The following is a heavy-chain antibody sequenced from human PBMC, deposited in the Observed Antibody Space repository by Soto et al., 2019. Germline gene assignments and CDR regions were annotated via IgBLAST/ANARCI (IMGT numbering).Heavy chain of an antibody. D-gene: IGHD2-21*01. CDR2: TYYSGST. CDR3: ARGRPGEGMDV. Sequence: SETLSRTCTVSGGSISGGGYYWSWIRQHPGKGLEWIGYTYYSGSTYYNPSLKSRVTISVDASKNQFSLKLSSVTAADTAVYYCARGRPGEGMDVWGQGTTVTVSS. CDR1: GGSISGGGYY. J-gene: IGHJ6*02. V-gene: IGHV4-31*03.